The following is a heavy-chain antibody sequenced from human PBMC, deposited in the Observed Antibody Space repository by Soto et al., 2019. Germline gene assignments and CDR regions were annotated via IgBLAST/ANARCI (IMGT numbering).Heavy chain of an antibody. Sequence: QVQLQESGPGLVKPSQTLSLTCSVSGAAISSGGYHWSWIRQHPGQGLEWIGYISYTGSTDYNRFLKSQVTLSIDTSKNYYSRELNSVTAADTAEYHCARRLLGDYKYFDLWGRGTLVTVSS. J-gene: IGHJ2*01. CDR1: GAAISSGGYH. CDR3: ARRLLGDYKYFDL. CDR2: ISYTGST. D-gene: IGHD3-16*01. V-gene: IGHV4-31*01.